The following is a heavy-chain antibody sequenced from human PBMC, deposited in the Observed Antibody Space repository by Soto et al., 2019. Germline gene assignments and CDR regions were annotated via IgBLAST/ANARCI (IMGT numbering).Heavy chain of an antibody. CDR2: ISGSGGST. J-gene: IGHJ4*02. D-gene: IGHD1-26*01. CDR1: GFTCSSYA. V-gene: IGHV3-23*01. CDR3: AKNLVGFDY. Sequence: PGGSVRLSCAASGFTCSSYAMSWVRQAPGKGLEWVSAISGSGGSTYYADSVKGRLTISRDNSKNTLYLQMNSLRAEDTAVYYFAKNLVGFDYWGQVTLVPVSS.